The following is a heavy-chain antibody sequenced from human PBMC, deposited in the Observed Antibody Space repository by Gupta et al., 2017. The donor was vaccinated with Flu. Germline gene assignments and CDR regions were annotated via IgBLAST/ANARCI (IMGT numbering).Heavy chain of an antibody. CDR3: AREGLWPALDY. CDR2: INHNAGYT. D-gene: IGHD3-16*01. V-gene: IGHV1-2*02. J-gene: IGHJ4*02. Sequence: QVQLVQSGAEVKKPVASVKVSCKASGSTFTGNSIHWVRQAPGQGLEWMALINHNAGYTKYAQKFQGRVTLTRDTSITTAYMELSRLRSDDTAVYYCAREGLWPALDYWGQGALVTVSS. CDR1: GSTFTGNS.